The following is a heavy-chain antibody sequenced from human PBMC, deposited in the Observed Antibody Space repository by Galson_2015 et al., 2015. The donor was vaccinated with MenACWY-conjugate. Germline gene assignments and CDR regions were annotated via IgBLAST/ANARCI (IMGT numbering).Heavy chain of an antibody. CDR2: FSSSSTI. Sequence: SLRLSCAASGFTFSTYSMNWVRQAPGKGLEWVSYFSSSSTIYYADSVKGRFTISRDNAKNSLYLQMDTLRDEDTAVYYCARVPGYSYGYYDWWGQGTLVTVSS. CDR1: GFTFSTYS. V-gene: IGHV3-48*02. J-gene: IGHJ4*02. D-gene: IGHD5-18*01. CDR3: ARVPGYSYGYYDW.